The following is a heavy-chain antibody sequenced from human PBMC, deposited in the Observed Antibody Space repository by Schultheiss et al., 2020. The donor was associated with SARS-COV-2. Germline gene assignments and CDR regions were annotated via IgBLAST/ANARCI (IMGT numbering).Heavy chain of an antibody. CDR1: GGSINPYY. CDR3: ARDGNWGLDY. D-gene: IGHD7-27*01. V-gene: IGHV4-34*01. Sequence: SETLSLTCTVSGGSINPYYWSWIRQPPGKGLEWIGEINHSGSTYYNPSLKSRVTISVDTSKNQFSLKLSSVTAADTAVYYCARDGNWGLDYWGQGTLVTVSS. CDR2: INHSGST. J-gene: IGHJ4*02.